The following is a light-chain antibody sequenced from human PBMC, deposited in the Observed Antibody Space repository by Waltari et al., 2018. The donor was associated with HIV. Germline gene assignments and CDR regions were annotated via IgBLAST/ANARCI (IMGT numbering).Light chain of an antibody. CDR2: EVN. V-gene: IGLV2-14*01. CDR3: SSFTTSNTLL. J-gene: IGLJ2*01. CDR1: SSDIGSYNY. Sequence: QSALTQPASVSGSPGQSLTVSCTGTSSDIGSYNYVSWYQQTPGTAPKLVIYEVNNRPSGISNRFSGSKSGTTASLTISGLQTEDEAHYYCSSFTTSNTLLFGGGTKVTVL.